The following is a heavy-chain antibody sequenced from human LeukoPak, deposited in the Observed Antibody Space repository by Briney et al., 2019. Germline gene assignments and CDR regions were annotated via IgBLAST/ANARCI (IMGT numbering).Heavy chain of an antibody. J-gene: IGHJ4*02. CDR2: INPNSGGT. CDR3: ARSDTTMVRGVITPLGY. D-gene: IGHD3-10*01. CDR1: GYTFTGYY. V-gene: IGHV1-2*02. Sequence: GASVKVSCKASGYTFTGYYMHWVRQAPGQGLEWMGWINPNSGGTNYAQKFQGRVTMTRDTSTSTAYMELSRLRSDDTAVYYCARSDTTMVRGVITPLGYWGQGTLVTVSS.